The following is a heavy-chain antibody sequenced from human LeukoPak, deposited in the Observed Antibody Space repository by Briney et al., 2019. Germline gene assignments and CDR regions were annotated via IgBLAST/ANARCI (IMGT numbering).Heavy chain of an antibody. J-gene: IGHJ4*02. D-gene: IGHD4-23*01. CDR2: INHRGGT. CDR1: GGSFIGYH. V-gene: IGHV4-34*01. Sequence: SETLSLTCAVSGGSFIGYHWNWIRQSPGKGLEWIAEINHRGGTNYNPSLKSRVTISIDTSKNQFSLQLRSVTAAHTAVYFCARDPTTEATVPYYFDDWGQGTLVTVSS. CDR3: ARDPTTEATVPYYFDD.